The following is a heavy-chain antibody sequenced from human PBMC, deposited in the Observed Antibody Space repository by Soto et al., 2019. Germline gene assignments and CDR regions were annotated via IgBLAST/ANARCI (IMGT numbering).Heavy chain of an antibody. V-gene: IGHV3-66*01. CDR1: GFTVSSNY. CDR2: IYSGGST. D-gene: IGHD1-1*01. CDR3: ARGGYNWNDEDAFDI. J-gene: IGHJ3*02. Sequence: GSLRLSCAASGFTVSSNYMSWVRQAPGKGLEWVSVIYSGGSTYYADSVKGRFTISRDNSKNTLYLQMNSLRAEDTAVYYCARGGYNWNDEDAFDIWGQGTMVTVSS.